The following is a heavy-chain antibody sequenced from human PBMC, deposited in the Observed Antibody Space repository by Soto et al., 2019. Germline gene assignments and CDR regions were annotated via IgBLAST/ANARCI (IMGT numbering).Heavy chain of an antibody. CDR1: GFTFSSYA. D-gene: IGHD6-13*01. CDR3: AKEGYSSSWSRGLFDY. CDR2: ISGSGGST. J-gene: IGHJ4*02. V-gene: IGHV3-23*01. Sequence: EVQLLESGGGLVQPGGSLRLSCAASGFTFSSYAMSWVRQAPGKGLEWVSAISGSGGSTYYADSVKGRFTISRDNSKNTLYLQMNSLRAEDTAVYYCAKEGYSSSWSRGLFDYWGQGTLVTVSS.